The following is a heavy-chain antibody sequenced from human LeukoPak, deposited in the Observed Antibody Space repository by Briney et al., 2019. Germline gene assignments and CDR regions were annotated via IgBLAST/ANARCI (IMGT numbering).Heavy chain of an antibody. Sequence: PGGCLRLSCVASGFTFSTYDINWVRQASGKGLEWVSYISSSSSTIYYADSVKGRFTVSRDNAKNSLYLQMNSLRAEDTAVYYCARGLRYFEYWGQGTLVTVSS. CDR3: ARGLRYFEY. D-gene: IGHD4-17*01. J-gene: IGHJ4*02. V-gene: IGHV3-48*04. CDR2: ISSSSSTI. CDR1: GFTFSTYD.